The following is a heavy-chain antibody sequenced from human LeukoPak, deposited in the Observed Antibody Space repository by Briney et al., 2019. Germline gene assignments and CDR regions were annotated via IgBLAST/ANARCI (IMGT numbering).Heavy chain of an antibody. V-gene: IGHV1-8*01. CDR1: GYTFTSYD. Sequence: ASVKVSCKASGYTFTSYDINWVRQATGQGLEWMGWMNPNSGNTGYAQKFQGRVTMTRNTSISTAYMELSSLRSEDTAVYYCATLGAAGYYFDYWGQGTLVTVSS. J-gene: IGHJ4*02. D-gene: IGHD6-13*01. CDR3: ATLGAAGYYFDY. CDR2: MNPNSGNT.